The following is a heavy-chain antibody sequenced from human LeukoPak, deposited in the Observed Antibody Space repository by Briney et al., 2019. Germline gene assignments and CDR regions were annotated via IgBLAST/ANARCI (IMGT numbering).Heavy chain of an antibody. CDR3: ARHPPSIAAAGGVDY. D-gene: IGHD6-13*01. V-gene: IGHV4-59*08. Sequence: PSETLSLTCTVSGDSISHYYWTWIRQPPGKGLEWIGYIYYNGDTNYNPSLKSRVTISVDTSKNQFSLKLTSVTAADTAVYYCARHPPSIAAAGGVDYWGQGTLVTVSS. CDR2: IYYNGDT. CDR1: GDSISHYY. J-gene: IGHJ4*02.